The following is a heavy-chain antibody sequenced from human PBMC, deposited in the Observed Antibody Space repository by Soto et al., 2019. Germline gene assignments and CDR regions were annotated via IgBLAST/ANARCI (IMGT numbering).Heavy chain of an antibody. D-gene: IGHD5-18*01. CDR1: GYTFSSYS. CDR2: ISSSSSYI. V-gene: IGHV3-21*01. J-gene: IGHJ4*02. Sequence: EVKLVESGGGLVKPGGSLRLSCAASGYTFSSYSMNWVRQAPGKGLEWVSSISSSSSYIYYADSVKGRFTISRDNAKNSLYLQITSLRAEDTAVYYCARDQPGYSYGYGLGYWGQGTLVTVSS. CDR3: ARDQPGYSYGYGLGY.